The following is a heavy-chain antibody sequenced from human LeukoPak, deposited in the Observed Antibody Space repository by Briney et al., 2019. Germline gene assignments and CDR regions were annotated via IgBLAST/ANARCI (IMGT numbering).Heavy chain of an antibody. CDR2: IKSKTDGGTT. CDR3: TTVYITMVRGVISNY. Sequence: GGSLRLSCAASGFTFSNAWMSWVRQAPGKGLEWVGRIKSKTDGGTTDHAAPVKGRFTISRDDSKNTLYLQMNSLKTEDTAVYYCTTVYITMVRGVISNYWGQGTLVTVSS. CDR1: GFTFSNAW. D-gene: IGHD3-10*01. V-gene: IGHV3-15*01. J-gene: IGHJ4*02.